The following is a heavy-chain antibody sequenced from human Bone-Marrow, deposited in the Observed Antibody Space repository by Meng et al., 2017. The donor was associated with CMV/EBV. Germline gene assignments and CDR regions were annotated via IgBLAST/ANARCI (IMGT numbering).Heavy chain of an antibody. Sequence: GESLKISCAASGFTFSSYAMHWVRQAPGKGLEWVAVIAYDGSKKYYADSVKGRFTISRDNSKNTLYLQMNSLRAEDTAVYYCARAPSNSTWFYWGQGTRVTVSS. CDR1: GFTFSSYA. J-gene: IGHJ4*02. CDR3: ARAPSNSTWFY. CDR2: IAYDGSKK. V-gene: IGHV3-30*14. D-gene: IGHD6-13*01.